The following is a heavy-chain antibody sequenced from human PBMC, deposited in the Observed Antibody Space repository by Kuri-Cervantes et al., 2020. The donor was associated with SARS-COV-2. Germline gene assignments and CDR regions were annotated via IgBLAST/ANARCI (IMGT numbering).Heavy chain of an antibody. CDR1: GGTFSSYA. V-gene: IGHV1-69*13. CDR3: TFTPYYYDSSGYYYYYGMDV. CDR2: IIPIFGTA. D-gene: IGHD3-22*01. J-gene: IGHJ6*02. Sequence: SVKVSCKASGGTFSSYAISWVRQAPGQGLEWMGGIIPIFGTANYAQKFQGRVTITADESTSTAYMELSSLRSEDTAVYYCTFTPYYYDSSGYYYYYGMDVWGQGTTVTVPS.